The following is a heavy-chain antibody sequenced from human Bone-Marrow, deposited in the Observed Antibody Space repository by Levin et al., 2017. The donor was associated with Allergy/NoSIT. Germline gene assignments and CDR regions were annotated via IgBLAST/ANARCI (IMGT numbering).Heavy chain of an antibody. V-gene: IGHV3-21*06. J-gene: IGHJ6*02. CDR2: ISGGSSRI. Sequence: GGSLRLSCAASGLIFSNYDMNWVRQAPGKGLEWVSSISGGSSRIYYADSVKGRFTISRDNAKNSLYLQMNSLRVEDTAVYYCASWAMFYYDGSDFDYFYYGMDVWGQGTTVTVSS. D-gene: IGHD3-16*01. CDR1: GLIFSNYD. CDR3: ASWAMFYYDGSDFDYFYYGMDV.